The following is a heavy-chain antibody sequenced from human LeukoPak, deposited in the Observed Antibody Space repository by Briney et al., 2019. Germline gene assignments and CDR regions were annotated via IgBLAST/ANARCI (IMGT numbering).Heavy chain of an antibody. D-gene: IGHD1-26*01. CDR2: IDSGDRT. V-gene: IGHV3-66*01. CDR3: AKVAEVGATGYYYYMDV. CDR1: GFTVSSNY. Sequence: GGSLRLSCAASGFTVSSNYMNWVRQAPGKGLEWVSVIDSGDRTYYADSVKGRFTISRDNSKNTLYLQMNSLRAEDTAVYYCAKVAEVGATGYYYYMDVWGKGTTVTISS. J-gene: IGHJ6*03.